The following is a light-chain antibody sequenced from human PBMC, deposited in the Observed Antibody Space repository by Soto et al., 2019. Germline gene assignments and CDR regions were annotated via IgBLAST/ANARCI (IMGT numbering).Light chain of an antibody. CDR2: DAS. V-gene: IGKV3-11*01. CDR3: KQRSNWPT. J-gene: IGKJ5*01. CDR1: QSMTTK. Sequence: EIVMTQSPATMTVSPGEGVTLSCRASQSMTTKLAWYQQQPGQAPRLLIYDASNRATGIQASFSGSGYGTDSTLTIRSLEPEDFAVYYCKQRSNWPTCGQGTRLEIK.